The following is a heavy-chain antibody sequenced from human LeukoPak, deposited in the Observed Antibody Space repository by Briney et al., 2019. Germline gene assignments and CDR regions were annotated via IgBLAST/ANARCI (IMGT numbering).Heavy chain of an antibody. CDR1: GVTFSSYA. J-gene: IGHJ6*04. CDR3: AELGITMIGGV. CDR2: SSGSGGST. D-gene: IGHD3-10*02. Sequence: GGSLRPSYAASGVTFSSYAMSWVRQAPGKGLEWVSASSGSGGSTYYADSVKGRFTISRDNSKNTLYLQMNSLRAEDTAVYYCAELGITMIGGVWGKGTTVTISS. V-gene: IGHV3-23*01.